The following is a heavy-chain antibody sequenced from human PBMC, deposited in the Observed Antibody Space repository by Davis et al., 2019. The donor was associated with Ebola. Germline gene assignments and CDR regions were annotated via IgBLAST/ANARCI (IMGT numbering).Heavy chain of an antibody. CDR1: GFTFSSYW. CDR3: ARGGTNYYGSGSYL. D-gene: IGHD3-10*01. J-gene: IGHJ4*02. CDR2: INSDGSST. Sequence: GESLKISCAASGFTFSSYWMHWVRQAPGKGLVWVSRINSDGSSTSYADSVKGRFTISRDNAKNTLYLQMNSLRAEDTAVYYCARGGTNYYGSGSYLWGQGTLVTVSS. V-gene: IGHV3-74*01.